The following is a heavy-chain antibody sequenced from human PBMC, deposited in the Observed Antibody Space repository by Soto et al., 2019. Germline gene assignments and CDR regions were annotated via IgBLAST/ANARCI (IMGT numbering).Heavy chain of an antibody. CDR2: INHSGST. CDR3: ARGFPTITSCPYDY. V-gene: IGHV4-34*01. J-gene: IGHJ4*02. Sequence: SETLSLTCAVYGGSFSGYYWSWIRQPPGKGLEWIGEINHSGSTNYNPSLKSRVTISVDTSKNQFSLKLSSVTAADTAVYYCARGFPTITSCPYDYWGQGTLVTVSS. CDR1: GGSFSGYY. D-gene: IGHD2-2*01.